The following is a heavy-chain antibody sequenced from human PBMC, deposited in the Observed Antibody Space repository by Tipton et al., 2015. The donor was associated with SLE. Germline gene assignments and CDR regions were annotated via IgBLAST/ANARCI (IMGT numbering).Heavy chain of an antibody. Sequence: TLSLTCSVSGGSMRSYQWTWIRQPPGKGLEWIGYIEYSGNTNYNPSLKSRVTISVDSSKNQFSLILTSVAAADTALYYCARAGTGTSWGAFDIWGQGTMVPVSS. V-gene: IGHV4-59*12. D-gene: IGHD1-7*01. J-gene: IGHJ3*02. CDR1: GGSMRSYQ. CDR2: IEYSGNT. CDR3: ARAGTGTSWGAFDI.